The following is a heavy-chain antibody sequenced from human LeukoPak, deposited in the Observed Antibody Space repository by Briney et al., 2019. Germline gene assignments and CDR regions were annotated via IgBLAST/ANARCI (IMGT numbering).Heavy chain of an antibody. V-gene: IGHV1-2*02. J-gene: IGHJ1*01. CDR3: ARGGGDSSGDPL. CDR2: INPNSGGT. Sequence: ASVKVSCKASAYTFTAYYMNWVRHAPGQGREWMGWINPNSGGTNYAQKFQGRVIMTRDTSISTAYMELSSLTSEDTAVYCCARGGGDSSGDPLWGQGDLVSVSS. D-gene: IGHD3-22*01. CDR1: AYTFTAYY.